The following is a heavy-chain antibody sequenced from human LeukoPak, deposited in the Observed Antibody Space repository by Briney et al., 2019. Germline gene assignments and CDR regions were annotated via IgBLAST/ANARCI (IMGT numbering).Heavy chain of an antibody. D-gene: IGHD4-17*01. CDR2: IYYSGST. J-gene: IGHJ5*02. V-gene: IGHV4-31*03. CDR3: ARETRGSLMTTVTRLFDP. CDR1: GGSISSGGYS. Sequence: SETLSLTCTVSGGSISSGGYSWSWIRQHPGKGLEWIGYIYYSGSTYYNPSLKSRVTISVDTSKNQFSLKLSSVTAADTAVYYCARETRGSLMTTVTRLFDPWGQGTLVTVSS.